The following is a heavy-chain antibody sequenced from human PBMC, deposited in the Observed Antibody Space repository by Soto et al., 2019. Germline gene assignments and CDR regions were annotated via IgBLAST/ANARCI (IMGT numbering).Heavy chain of an antibody. CDR1: GFTFSSYS. J-gene: IGHJ4*02. Sequence: GGSLRLSCAASGFTFSSYSMNWVRQAPGKGLEWVSSISSTSSYIYYADSVKGRFTISRDNAKNSLYLQMNSLRAEDTAVYYCARDRVEYSGYDSFDYWGQGTLVTVSS. D-gene: IGHD5-12*01. V-gene: IGHV3-21*04. CDR3: ARDRVEYSGYDSFDY. CDR2: ISSTSSYI.